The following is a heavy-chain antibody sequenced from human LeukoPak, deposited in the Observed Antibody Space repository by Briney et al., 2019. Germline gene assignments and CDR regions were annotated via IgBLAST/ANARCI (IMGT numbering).Heavy chain of an antibody. CDR2: TYYSGST. CDR3: ARYSTSWYTFDY. Sequence: SETLSLTCTVSGGSVSGTSFYWSWIRQPPGKGLEWIGYTYYSGSTTYSPSLKSRVTISVDTSKNQFSLKLSSVTAADTAVYFCARYSTSWYTFDYWGQGTLVTVSS. V-gene: IGHV4-61*01. J-gene: IGHJ4*02. CDR1: GGSVSGTSFY. D-gene: IGHD6-13*01.